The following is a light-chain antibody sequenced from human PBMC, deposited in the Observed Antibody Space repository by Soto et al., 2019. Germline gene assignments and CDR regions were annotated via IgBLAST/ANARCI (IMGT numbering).Light chain of an antibody. Sequence: EIEMTQSPFTLSVSPGERATLSCRASQSFSSNLAWYQQKPCQAPRLLIYGASTRATGIAARFSGSGSGTEFTLTIRSLQSEDFALYYCHQYDNWPLTWTFGQGTKVDIK. CDR2: GAS. CDR3: HQYDNWPLTWT. J-gene: IGKJ1*01. CDR1: QSFSSN. V-gene: IGKV3-15*01.